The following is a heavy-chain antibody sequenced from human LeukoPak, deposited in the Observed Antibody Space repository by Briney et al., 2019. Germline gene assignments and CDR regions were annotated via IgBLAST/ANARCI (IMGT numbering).Heavy chain of an antibody. J-gene: IGHJ5*02. Sequence: PSETLSLTCTVSGGSISSHYWSWIRQPAGKGLEWIGRIYTSGSTNYNPSLKSRVTMSVDTSKNQFSLKLSSVTAADTAVYYCARDLRAPDYGDYVSWFDPWGQGTLVTVSS. CDR3: ARDLRAPDYGDYVSWFDP. V-gene: IGHV4-4*07. CDR1: GGSISSHY. D-gene: IGHD4-17*01. CDR2: IYTSGST.